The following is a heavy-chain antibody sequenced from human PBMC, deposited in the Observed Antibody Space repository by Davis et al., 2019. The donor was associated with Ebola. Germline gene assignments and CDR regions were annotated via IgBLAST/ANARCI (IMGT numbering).Heavy chain of an antibody. J-gene: IGHJ5*02. CDR3: ARHAGGYTFDHWFDP. Sequence: SETLSLTCAVYGGSFSGYYWSWIRQPPGKGLEWIGEINHSGSTNYNPSLKSRVTMSIDMSKNHFSLRLTSVTAADTAVYYCARHAGGYTFDHWFDPWGQGTLVSVSS. V-gene: IGHV4-34*01. D-gene: IGHD5-18*01. CDR1: GGSFSGYY. CDR2: INHSGST.